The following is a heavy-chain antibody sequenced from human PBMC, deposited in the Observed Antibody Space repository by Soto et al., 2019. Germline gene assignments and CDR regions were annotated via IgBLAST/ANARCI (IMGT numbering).Heavy chain of an antibody. Sequence: PGGSLRLSCAVSGFTFSSYGMHWVRQAPGKGLEWVAHISYDGSNEHYVDSVKGRFTISRDNSKNTLYLQMNSLRAEDTAVYYCTTDPVTMIVVVPSSGWGQGPLVTVSS. D-gene: IGHD3-22*01. CDR2: ISYDGSNE. V-gene: IGHV3-30*03. J-gene: IGHJ4*02. CDR3: TTDPVTMIVVVPSSG. CDR1: GFTFSSYG.